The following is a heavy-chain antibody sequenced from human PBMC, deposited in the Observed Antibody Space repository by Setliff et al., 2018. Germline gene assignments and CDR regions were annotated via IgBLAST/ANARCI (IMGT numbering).Heavy chain of an antibody. CDR2: IYYTGLT. CDR1: GDSITNGHYY. Sequence: SETLSLTCTVSGDSITNGHYYWGWIRQSPGKGLEWIGNIYYTGLTFNNPALKSPVTMSVDTSRNQFSLRLSSVTAADTAVYYCARMTGFLYTDVWGKGTTVTVSS. CDR3: ARMTGFLYTDV. J-gene: IGHJ6*03. V-gene: IGHV4-39*01. D-gene: IGHD3-3*01.